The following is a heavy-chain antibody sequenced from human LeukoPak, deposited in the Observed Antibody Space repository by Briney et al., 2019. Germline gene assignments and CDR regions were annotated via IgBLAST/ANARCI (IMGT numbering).Heavy chain of an antibody. CDR1: GFTVSSNY. CDR2: IYSGGSI. V-gene: IGHV3-53*01. Sequence: PGGSLRLSCAASGFTVSSNYMSWVRQAPGKGLEWVSVIYSGGSIYYADSVKGRFTISRDNAKNSLYLQMNSLRTEDTAVYYCARGPPYGSGKFGPFDYWGQGTLVTVSS. J-gene: IGHJ4*02. CDR3: ARGPPYGSGKFGPFDY. D-gene: IGHD3-10*01.